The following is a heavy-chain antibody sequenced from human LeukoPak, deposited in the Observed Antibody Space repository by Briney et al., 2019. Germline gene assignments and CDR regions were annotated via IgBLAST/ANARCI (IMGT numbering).Heavy chain of an antibody. D-gene: IGHD6-13*01. CDR2: ISQSGTT. CDR1: GGSISSSGFY. V-gene: IGHV4-39*01. CDR3: ARKKLVARGYFDS. Sequence: SETLSLTCTVSGGSISSSGFYWDWIRQSPGKGLEWIGSISQSGTTYYNPPLKSRVVIFVDTSKSQFSLKLSSVTAADTAVYYCARKKLVARGYFDSWGQGVLVTVSS. J-gene: IGHJ4*02.